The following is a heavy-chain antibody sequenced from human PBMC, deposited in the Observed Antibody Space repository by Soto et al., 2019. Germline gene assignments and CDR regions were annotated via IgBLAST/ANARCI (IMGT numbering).Heavy chain of an antibody. CDR1: GFTFSSYA. Sequence: GESLKISCAASGFTFSSYAMHWVRQAPGKGLEWVAVISYDGSNKYYADSVKGRFTISRDNSKNTLYLQMNSLRAEDTAVYYCARVKLRSGSYYFDYWGQGTLVTVSS. J-gene: IGHJ4*02. D-gene: IGHD1-26*01. CDR3: ARVKLRSGSYYFDY. V-gene: IGHV3-30*04. CDR2: ISYDGSNK.